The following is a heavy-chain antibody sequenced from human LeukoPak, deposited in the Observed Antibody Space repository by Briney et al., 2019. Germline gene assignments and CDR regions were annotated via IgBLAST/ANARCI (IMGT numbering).Heavy chain of an antibody. CDR2: INSDGTSP. CDR3: TRNPGY. CDR1: GFTFSDYW. V-gene: IGHV3-74*01. J-gene: IGHJ4*02. Sequence: PGGPLRLSCAASGFTFSDYWTHWVRQGPGKGLVWVSRINSDGTSPSYADSVKGRFTISRDNAKNTLYLQMNSLGAEDTAVYYCTRNPGYWGQGTLVTVSS.